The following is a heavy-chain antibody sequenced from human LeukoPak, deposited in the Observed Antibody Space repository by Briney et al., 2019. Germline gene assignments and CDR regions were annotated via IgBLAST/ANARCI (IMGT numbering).Heavy chain of an antibody. Sequence: GESLKISCKGSGYSFTSYWTGWVRQMPGKGLEWMGIIYPGDSDTRYSPSFQGQVTISADKSIGTAYLQWSSLKASDTAMYYCATNYSGNLYYFDYWGQGTLVTVSS. CDR2: IYPGDSDT. V-gene: IGHV5-51*01. D-gene: IGHD4-4*01. J-gene: IGHJ4*02. CDR3: ATNYSGNLYYFDY. CDR1: GYSFTSYW.